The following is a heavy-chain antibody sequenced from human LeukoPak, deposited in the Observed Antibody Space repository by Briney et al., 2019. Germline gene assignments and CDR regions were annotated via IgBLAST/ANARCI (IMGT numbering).Heavy chain of an antibody. V-gene: IGHV4-34*01. J-gene: IGHJ5*02. CDR3: ARGRTRRIFDP. CDR2: INHSGST. CDR1: GGSFSGYY. D-gene: IGHD2-15*01. Sequence: SETLSLTCAVYGGSFSGYYWSWIRQPPGKGLEWIGEINHSGSTNYNPSLKSRVTISVDTSKNQFSLKLSSVTVADTAVYYCARGRTRRIFDPWGQGTLVTVSS.